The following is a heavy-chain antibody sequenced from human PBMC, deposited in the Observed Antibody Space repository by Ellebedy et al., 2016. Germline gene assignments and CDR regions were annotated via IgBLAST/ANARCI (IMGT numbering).Heavy chain of an antibody. CDR2: IIGSGDTT. CDR3: AKSAAYYFGSGRENFDF. Sequence: GESLKISXTASGFSFSNFALNWVRQAPGQGLEWVAGIIGSGDTTYYADSVRGRFTIIRDNSKNTLFLAMNSLRDEDTAKYYCAKSAAYYFGSGRENFDFWGQGTVVTVSS. J-gene: IGHJ4*02. D-gene: IGHD3-10*01. CDR1: GFSFSNFA. V-gene: IGHV3-23*01.